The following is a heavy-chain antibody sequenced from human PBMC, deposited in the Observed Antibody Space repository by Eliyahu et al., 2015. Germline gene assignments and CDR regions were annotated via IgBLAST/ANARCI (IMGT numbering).Heavy chain of an antibody. CDR3: ARGGDIVVVPAARLNWFDP. CDR2: INHSGST. J-gene: IGHJ5*02. V-gene: IGHV4-34*01. D-gene: IGHD2-2*01. Sequence: QVQLQXWGAGLLKPSETLSLTCAVYGGSXXGYYWSWIRQPPGKGLEWIGEINHSGSTNYNPSLKSRVTISVDTSKNQFSLKLSSVTAADTAVYYCARGGDIVVVPAARLNWFDPWGQGTLVTVSS. CDR1: GGSXXGYY.